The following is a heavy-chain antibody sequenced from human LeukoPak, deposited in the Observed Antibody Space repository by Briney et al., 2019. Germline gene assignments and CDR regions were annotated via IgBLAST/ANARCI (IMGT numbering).Heavy chain of an antibody. J-gene: IGHJ4*02. D-gene: IGHD2-8*02. Sequence: SATLSLTCAVSGDSISGANWWNWVRQSPGKGLDWIGEISHGGSTKYNPSLKNRATISKDNSKNQFSLKLNSVTAADTAVYFCTRSPGWWSLDYWGQGALVTVSS. CDR2: ISHGGST. CDR3: TRSPGWWSLDY. CDR1: GDSISGANW. V-gene: IGHV4-4*02.